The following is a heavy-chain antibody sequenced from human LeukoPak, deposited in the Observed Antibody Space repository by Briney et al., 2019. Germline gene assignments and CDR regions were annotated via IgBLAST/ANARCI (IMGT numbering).Heavy chain of an antibody. J-gene: IGHJ5*02. CDR3: ARVWYSSGWYGGSWFDP. CDR2: IYTSGST. CDR1: GGSISSYY. Sequence: SETLSLTCTVSGGSISSYYWSWIRQPAGKGLEWIGRIYTSGSTNYNPSLKSRVTMSVDTSKNQFSLKLSSVTAADTAVYYCARVWYSSGWYGGSWFDPWGQGTLVTVSS. D-gene: IGHD6-19*01. V-gene: IGHV4-4*07.